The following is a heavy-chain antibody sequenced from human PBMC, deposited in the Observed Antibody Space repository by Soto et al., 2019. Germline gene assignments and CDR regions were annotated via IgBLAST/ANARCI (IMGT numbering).Heavy chain of an antibody. CDR1: GGSFSGYY. CDR3: ARGVTDDDY. J-gene: IGHJ4*02. Sequence: QVQLQQWGAGLLKPSETLSLTCAVYGGSFSGYYLSWIRQPPGKGLEWIGQIYHSGSTNYNPSLKGRVTRSVDRSKNQFFLKLSSVTAADAAVYYCARGVTDDDYWGQGTLVTVSS. CDR2: IYHSGST. V-gene: IGHV4-34*01. D-gene: IGHD2-8*02.